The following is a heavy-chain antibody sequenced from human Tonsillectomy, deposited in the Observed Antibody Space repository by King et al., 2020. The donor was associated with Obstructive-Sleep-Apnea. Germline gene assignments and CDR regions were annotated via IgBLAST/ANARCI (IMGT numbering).Heavy chain of an antibody. CDR3: ARKTGDGGWGYFDY. D-gene: IGHD7-27*01. V-gene: IGHV3-53*04. CDR1: GFTVSSNY. Sequence: VQLVESGGGLVQPGGSLRLSCAASGFTVSSNYMSWVRQAPGKGLEWVSVIYSGGSTYYADSVKGRFTISRHNSKNTLYLQMNSLRAEDTAVYYCARKTGDGGWGYFDYWGQGTLVTVSS. CDR2: IYSGGST. J-gene: IGHJ4*02.